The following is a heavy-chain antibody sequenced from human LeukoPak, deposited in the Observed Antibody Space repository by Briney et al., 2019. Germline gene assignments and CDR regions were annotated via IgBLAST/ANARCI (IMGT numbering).Heavy chain of an antibody. CDR3: ARGHLLSLDY. V-gene: IGHV1-18*04. J-gene: IGHJ4*02. Sequence: ASVKVSCKASGYTFTNYGITWVRQAPGQGLEWMGWVSGNNGHTKYAQTLQGRVTMTTDTSTNPAYMELRSLRSDDTAVYYCARGHLLSLDYWGQGTLVTVSS. CDR1: GYTFTNYG. CDR2: VSGNNGHT.